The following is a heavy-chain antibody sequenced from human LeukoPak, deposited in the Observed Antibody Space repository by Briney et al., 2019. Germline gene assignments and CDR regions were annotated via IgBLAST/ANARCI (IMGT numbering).Heavy chain of an antibody. CDR1: GFTFSDYY. CDR3: ARGKAALQP. J-gene: IGHJ5*02. Sequence: GGSLRFSCAASGFTFSDYYMGWIPQAPGKGLKGVSYISSSGSTIYYADSVKGRFTISRDNAKKSLYLQMNSLRAEDTAVYYCARGKAALQPWGQGTLVTVSS. D-gene: IGHD6-25*01. V-gene: IGHV3-11*01. CDR2: ISSSGSTI.